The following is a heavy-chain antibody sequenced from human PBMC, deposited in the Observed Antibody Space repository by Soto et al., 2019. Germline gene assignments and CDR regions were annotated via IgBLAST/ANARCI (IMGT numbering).Heavy chain of an antibody. CDR3: ARDNDSSGYYYAEYFQH. CDR2: INPSGGST. CDR1: GYTFTSYY. D-gene: IGHD3-22*01. Sequence: ASVKVSCKASGYTFTSYYMHWVRQAPGQGLEWMGIINPSGGSTSYAQKFQGRVTMTGDTSTSTVYMELSSLRSEDTAVYYCARDNDSSGYYYAEYFQHWGQGTLVTVSS. J-gene: IGHJ1*01. V-gene: IGHV1-46*01.